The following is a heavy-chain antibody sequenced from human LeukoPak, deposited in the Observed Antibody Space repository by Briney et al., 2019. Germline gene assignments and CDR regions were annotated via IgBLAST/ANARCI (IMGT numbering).Heavy chain of an antibody. CDR1: GDSVSSNSAA. J-gene: IGHJ5*02. V-gene: IGHV6-1*01. CDR2: TYYRSKWYN. CDR3: ARDSSDDYDSSGSFDP. Sequence: SQTLSLTCAISGDSVSSNSAAWNWIRQSPSRGLEWPGRTYYRSKWYNDYAVSVKSRITINPDTSKNQFSLQLNSVTPEDTAVYYCARDSSDDYDSSGSFDPWGQGTLVTVSS. D-gene: IGHD3-22*01.